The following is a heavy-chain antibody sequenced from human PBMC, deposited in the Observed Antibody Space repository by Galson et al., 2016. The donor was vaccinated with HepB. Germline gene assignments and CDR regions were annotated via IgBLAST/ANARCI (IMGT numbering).Heavy chain of an antibody. CDR1: GFRITIYS. CDR2: IRGSGTGT. J-gene: IGHJ3*02. V-gene: IGHV3-23*01. CDR3: AKISLVGGNGGWGGAFDI. Sequence: SLRLSCATSGFRITIYSMNWVRQAPGKGLEWVSAIRGSGTGTSYPDSVKGRFTTSRDNSRNTLYLQMTSLRAEDAAAYYCAKISLVGGNGGWGGAFDIWGRGTMVTVSS. D-gene: IGHD4-23*01.